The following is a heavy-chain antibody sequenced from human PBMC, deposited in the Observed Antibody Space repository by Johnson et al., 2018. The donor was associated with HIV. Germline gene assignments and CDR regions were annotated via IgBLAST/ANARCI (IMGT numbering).Heavy chain of an antibody. D-gene: IGHD5-24*01. CDR1: GFTVSSNY. CDR3: ARACRDGYTCDVYDI. V-gene: IGHV3-66*01. Sequence: VQLVESGGGLVQPGGSLRLSCAASGFTVSSNYMSWVRQGPGKGLEWVSVINSDGDTYYADSVKGRCTISSDNSKNTLHLQLTSLGAEDTAVYYCARACRDGYTCDVYDIWGQGTMLTVSS. J-gene: IGHJ3*02. CDR2: INSDGDT.